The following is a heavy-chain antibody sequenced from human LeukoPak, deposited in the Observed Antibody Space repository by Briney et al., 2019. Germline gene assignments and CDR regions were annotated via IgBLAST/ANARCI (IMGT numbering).Heavy chain of an antibody. Sequence: GGSLRLSCAASGFTFSTYALHWVRQAPGKGLEWVAVISYDGINKHYADSVEGRFTISRDNSKSTLFLQMSSLRADDTAIYYCPRASMAYSGHYALDSWGQGTLVTVSS. CDR2: ISYDGINK. D-gene: IGHD3-22*01. CDR1: GFTFSTYA. J-gene: IGHJ4*02. CDR3: PRASMAYSGHYALDS. V-gene: IGHV3-30-3*01.